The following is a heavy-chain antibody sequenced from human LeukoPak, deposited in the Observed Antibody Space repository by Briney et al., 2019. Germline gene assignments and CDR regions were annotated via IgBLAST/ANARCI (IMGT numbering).Heavy chain of an antibody. CDR1: GGSFSGYY. D-gene: IGHD3-22*01. V-gene: IGHV4-34*01. Sequence: PSETLSLTCAVYGGSFSGYYWSWIRQPPGEGLEWIGEINHSGSTNYNPSLKSRVTISVDTSKNQFSLKLSSVTAADTAVYYCARKNPYYDSSGYHIWGQGTMVTVSS. CDR3: ARKNPYYDSSGYHI. CDR2: INHSGST. J-gene: IGHJ3*02.